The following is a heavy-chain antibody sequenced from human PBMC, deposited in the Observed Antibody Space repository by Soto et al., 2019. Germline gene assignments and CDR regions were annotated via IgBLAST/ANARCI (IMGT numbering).Heavy chain of an antibody. D-gene: IGHD1-1*01. CDR2: ISAYNGNT. V-gene: IGHV1-18*01. J-gene: IGHJ4*02. Sequence: QVHLVQSGAEVKKPGASVKVSCKGSGYAFTTYGITWVRQAPGQGLEWMGWISAYNGNTNYAQKLQGRVTVTRDTSSSTAYMELRSLRSDDTAVYYCARGRYGDYWGQGALVTVSS. CDR3: ARGRYGDY. CDR1: GYAFTTYG.